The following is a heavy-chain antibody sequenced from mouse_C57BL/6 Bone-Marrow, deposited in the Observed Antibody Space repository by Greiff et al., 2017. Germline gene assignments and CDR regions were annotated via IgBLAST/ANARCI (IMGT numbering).Heavy chain of an antibody. CDR3: SRYVTTVLATKYFDV. CDR1: GFTFSGYT. CDR2: ISGGGGNT. Sequence: EVQLVESGGGLVKPGGSLKLSCAASGFTFSGYTMSWVRQTPEKRLQWVAAISGGGGNTYYAASVKGRFTISRNNDKNILYLQMSSLRSQDTAWDYCSRYVTTVLATKYFDVWGTGTTVTVSA. V-gene: IGHV5-9*04. D-gene: IGHD1-1*01. J-gene: IGHJ1*03.